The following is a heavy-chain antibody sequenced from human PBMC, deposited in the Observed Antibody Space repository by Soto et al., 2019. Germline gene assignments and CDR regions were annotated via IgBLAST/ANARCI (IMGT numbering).Heavy chain of an antibody. V-gene: IGHV3-30*04. D-gene: IGHD6-13*01. CDR1: GFTFSSYA. J-gene: IGHJ6*02. CDR2: ISYDGSNK. CDR3: ARAIIAAAGNYGMDV. Sequence: GGSLRLSCAASGFTFSSYAMHCVRQSPGKGLEWVAVISYDGSNKYYADSVKGRFTISRDNSKNTLYLQMNSLRAEDTAVYYCARAIIAAAGNYGMDVWGQGTTVTVSS.